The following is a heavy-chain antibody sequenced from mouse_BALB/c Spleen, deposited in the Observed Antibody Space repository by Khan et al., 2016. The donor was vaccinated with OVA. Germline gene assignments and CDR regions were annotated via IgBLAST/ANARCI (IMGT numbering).Heavy chain of an antibody. CDR3: ARGGSSGPAWFTY. J-gene: IGHJ3*01. V-gene: IGHV3-6*02. CDR2: IRYDGDS. CDR1: GYSITSGYF. D-gene: IGHD3-1*01. Sequence: EVELVESGPGLVKSSQSLSLTCSVTGYSITSGYFWNWIRQFPGNNLEWMGYIRYDGDSNYNPSLKNRISITRDTSKNQFFLKLNSVTPEDTATDYCARGGSSGPAWFTYWGQGTLVTVSA.